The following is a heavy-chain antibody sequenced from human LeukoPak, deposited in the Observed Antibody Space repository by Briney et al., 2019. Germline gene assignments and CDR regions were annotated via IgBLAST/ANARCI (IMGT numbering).Heavy chain of an antibody. J-gene: IGHJ6*02. CDR1: GFTFSSYA. D-gene: IGHD2-2*01. Sequence: GGSLRLSCAASGFTFSSYAMSWVRQAPGKGLEWVSAISGSGGSTYYADSVKGRFTISRDNSKNTLYLQMNGLRAEDTAVYYCAKAPWGCSSTSCQGYYYYYGMDVWGQGTTVTVSS. CDR3: AKAPWGCSSTSCQGYYYYYGMDV. CDR2: ISGSGGST. V-gene: IGHV3-23*01.